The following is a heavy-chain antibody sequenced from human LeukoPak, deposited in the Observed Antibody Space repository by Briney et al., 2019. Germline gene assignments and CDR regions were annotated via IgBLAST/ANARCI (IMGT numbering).Heavy chain of an antibody. Sequence: SETLSLTCTVSGGSISSSSYYWGWIRQPPGKGLEWIGSIYYSGSTYYNPSLKSRVTISVDTSKNQFSLKLSSVTAADTAVYYCARGTYSSSSSYYYYYMDVWGKGTTVTVSS. V-gene: IGHV4-39*07. J-gene: IGHJ6*03. CDR1: GGSISSSSYY. CDR2: IYYSGST. CDR3: ARGTYSSSSSYYYYYMDV. D-gene: IGHD6-6*01.